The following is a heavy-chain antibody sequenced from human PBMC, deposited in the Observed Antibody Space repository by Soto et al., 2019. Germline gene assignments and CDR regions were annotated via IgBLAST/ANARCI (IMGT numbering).Heavy chain of an antibody. CDR3: ASTEDYYGSGSYRVAFDI. CDR2: ISAYNGNT. Sequence: QVQLVQSGAEVKKPGASVKVSCKASGYTFTSYGISWVRQAPGQGLEWMGWISAYNGNTNYAQKLQGRVTMTTDTSTSTAYMELRSLRSDDTAVYYCASTEDYYGSGSYRVAFDIWGQGTMVTVSS. J-gene: IGHJ3*02. V-gene: IGHV1-18*01. CDR1: GYTFTSYG. D-gene: IGHD3-10*01.